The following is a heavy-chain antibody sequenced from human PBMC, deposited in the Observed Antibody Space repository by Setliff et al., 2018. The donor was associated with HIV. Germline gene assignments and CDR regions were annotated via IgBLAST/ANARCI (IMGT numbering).Heavy chain of an antibody. V-gene: IGHV1-2*02. J-gene: IGHJ6*03. CDR3: ARGRNYDSSGYGDYYYYMDV. CDR2: SNPNTGGT. D-gene: IGHD3-22*01. CDR1: GYMFNIYY. Sequence: ASVKVSCKASGYMFNIYYMHWVRQVPGQGLEWMGWSNPNTGGTKYAQKFQGRVTMTMDTSITTAYMELSSLNSDDTAVYFCARGRNYDSSGYGDYYYYMDVWGKGTTVTVSS.